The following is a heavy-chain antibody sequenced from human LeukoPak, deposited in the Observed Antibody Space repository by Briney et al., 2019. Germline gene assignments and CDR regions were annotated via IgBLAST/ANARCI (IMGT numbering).Heavy chain of an antibody. CDR2: INHSGST. J-gene: IGHJ4*02. Sequence: PSETLSLTCAVYGGSFSGYYWSWIRQPPGKGLEWIGEINHSGSTNYNPSLKSRVTISVDTSKNQFSLKLSSVTAADTAVYYCAGMSAGYSSGWYLGYYFDYWGQGTLVTVSS. V-gene: IGHV4-34*01. D-gene: IGHD6-19*01. CDR1: GGSFSGYY. CDR3: AGMSAGYSSGWYLGYYFDY.